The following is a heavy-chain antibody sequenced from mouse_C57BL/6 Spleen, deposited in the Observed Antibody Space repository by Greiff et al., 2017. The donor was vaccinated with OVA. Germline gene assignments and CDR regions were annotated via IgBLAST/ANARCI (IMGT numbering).Heavy chain of an antibody. D-gene: IGHD2-1*01. J-gene: IGHJ4*01. CDR3: AKPGGKDYAMDY. V-gene: IGHV5-17*01. CDR2: ISSGSSTI. Sequence: EVMLVESGGGLVKPGGSLKLSCAASGFTFSDYGMHWVRQAPEKGLEWVAYISSGSSTIYYADTVKGRFTISRDNAKNTLFLQRTSLRSEDTAMYYCAKPGGKDYAMDYWGQGTSVTVSS. CDR1: GFTFSDYG.